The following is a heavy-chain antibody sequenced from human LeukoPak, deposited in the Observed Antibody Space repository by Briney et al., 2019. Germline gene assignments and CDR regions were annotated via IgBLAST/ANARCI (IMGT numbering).Heavy chain of an antibody. J-gene: IGHJ4*02. CDR2: ISYDGSNK. CDR3: ARIFIGSLYGGHFDY. V-gene: IGHV3-30-3*01. D-gene: IGHD4-23*01. Sequence: SCKASGFTFSSYAMHWVRQAPGKGLGWVAVISYDGSNKYYADSVKGRFTISRDNSKNTLYLQMNSLRAEDTAVYYCARIFIGSLYGGHFDYWGQGTLVTVSS. CDR1: GFTFSSYA.